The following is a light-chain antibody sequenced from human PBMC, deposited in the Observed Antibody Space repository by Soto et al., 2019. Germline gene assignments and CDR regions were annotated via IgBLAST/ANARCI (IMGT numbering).Light chain of an antibody. CDR2: GRN. CDR1: SSNIGSNP. V-gene: IGLV1-44*01. Sequence: QSVLIQTPSTSGTPGQRITISCSGSSSNIGSNPVNWYQQLPRTAPKLLIYGRNQRPSGVPDRFSGSRSGTSASLVISGLQSEDEADYYCAAWDDSLHGHVFGTGTKVTVL. CDR3: AAWDDSLHGHV. J-gene: IGLJ1*01.